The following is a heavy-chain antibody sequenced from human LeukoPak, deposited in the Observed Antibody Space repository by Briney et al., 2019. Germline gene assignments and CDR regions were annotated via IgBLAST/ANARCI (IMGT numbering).Heavy chain of an antibody. Sequence: PGGSLRLSFVASGFTFSSYGMHWVRQAPGKGLEWVAFIRYDGSNKYYADSVKGRFTISRDNAKNSLYLQMNSLRAEDTAVYYCARDGSSSRYYYYYMDVWGQGTTVTVSS. D-gene: IGHD6-6*01. CDR1: GFTFSSYG. J-gene: IGHJ6*03. CDR2: IRYDGSNK. CDR3: ARDGSSSRYYYYYMDV. V-gene: IGHV3-30*02.